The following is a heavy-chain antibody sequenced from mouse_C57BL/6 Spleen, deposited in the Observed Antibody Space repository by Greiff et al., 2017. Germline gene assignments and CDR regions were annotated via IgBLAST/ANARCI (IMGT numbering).Heavy chain of an antibody. CDR2: FYPGSGSI. CDR3: ARHEEGGYDGYSWFAY. J-gene: IGHJ3*01. V-gene: IGHV1-62-2*01. Sequence: VQLQQSGADLVKPGASVKLSCKASGYTFTEYTIHWVKQRSGQGLEWIGWFYPGSGSIKYNEKFKDKATLTADKSSSTVYMELSRLTSEDSAVYFCARHEEGGYDGYSWFAYWGQGTLVTVSA. D-gene: IGHD2-3*01. CDR1: GYTFTEYT.